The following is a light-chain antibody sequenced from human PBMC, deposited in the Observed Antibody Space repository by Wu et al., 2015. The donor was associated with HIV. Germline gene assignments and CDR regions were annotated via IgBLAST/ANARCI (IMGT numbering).Light chain of an antibody. CDR3: QQYGTPPPT. J-gene: IGKJ3*01. CDR1: QNINTY. V-gene: IGKV3-20*01. Sequence: DIVLTQSPGTLSLSPGERATLSCRATQNINTYLAWYQQRPGQAPRLLIYGASSRATGIPNRFSGSGSGTDFTLIISRLEPEDFAVYYCQQYGTPPPTFGPGTKVDIK. CDR2: GAS.